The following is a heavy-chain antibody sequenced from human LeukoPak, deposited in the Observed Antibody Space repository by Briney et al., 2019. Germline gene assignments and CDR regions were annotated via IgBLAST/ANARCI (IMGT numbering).Heavy chain of an antibody. J-gene: IGHJ4*02. D-gene: IGHD1-1*01. CDR1: GFTFYNAW. V-gene: IGHV3-15*01. CDR2: IKSKTDGGTT. CDR3: TYESAGTTAH. Sequence: GGSLRLSCAASGFTFYNAWMSWVRQAPGKGLEWVGRIKSKTDGGTTDYAAPVKGRFTVSRDDSKNTLYLQMNSLKIEDTAVYYCTYESAGTTAHWGQGTLVTVPS.